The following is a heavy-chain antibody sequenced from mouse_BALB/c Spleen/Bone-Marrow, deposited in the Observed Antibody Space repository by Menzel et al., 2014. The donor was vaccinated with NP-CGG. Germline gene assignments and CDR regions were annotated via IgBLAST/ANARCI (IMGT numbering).Heavy chain of an antibody. CDR1: GYTFTDYY. Sequence: QVQLKESEPELVKPGASVKISCKASGYTFTDYYINWVEQKPGQGLEWIGWIYPGSGNTKYNEKFKGKATLTVDTSSSTAYMQLSSLTSEDTAVYFCAREPYYGYYFDYWGQGTTLTVSS. CDR2: IYPGSGNT. J-gene: IGHJ2*01. D-gene: IGHD1-1*01. V-gene: IGHV1-84*02. CDR3: AREPYYGYYFDY.